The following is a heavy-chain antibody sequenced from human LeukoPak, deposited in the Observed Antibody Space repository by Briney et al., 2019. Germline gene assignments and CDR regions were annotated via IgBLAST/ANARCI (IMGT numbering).Heavy chain of an antibody. V-gene: IGHV3-21*01. CDR3: ARARRWYGRGANWFDP. Sequence: GGSLRLSCAASGFTFSSYSMNWVHQAPGKGLEWVSSISSSSSYIYYADSVKGRFTISRDNAKNSLYLQMNSLRAEDTAVYYCARARRWYGRGANWFDPWGQGTLVTVSS. J-gene: IGHJ5*02. D-gene: IGHD6-13*01. CDR2: ISSSSSYI. CDR1: GFTFSSYS.